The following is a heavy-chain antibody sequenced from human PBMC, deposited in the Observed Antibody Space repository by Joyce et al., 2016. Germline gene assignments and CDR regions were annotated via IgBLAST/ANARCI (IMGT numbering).Heavy chain of an antibody. CDR3: ARGGQWLAEGYFQH. D-gene: IGHD6-19*01. CDR1: GFAFGSYA. CDR2: KSYDGRAK. Sequence: QVQLVESGGGVAQSGKSLRLSCAASGFAFGSYAVHWVRQAPGKGLEWVAVKSYDGRAKYYRDSVKGRLTISRDNSRNTLDLQRNALRPEDTAVYYCARGGQWLAEGYFQHWGQGTLVRVFS. V-gene: IGHV3-30*04. J-gene: IGHJ1*01.